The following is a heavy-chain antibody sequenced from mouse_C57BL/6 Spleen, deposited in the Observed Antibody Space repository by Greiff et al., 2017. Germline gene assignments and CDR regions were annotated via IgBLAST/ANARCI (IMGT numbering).Heavy chain of an antibody. CDR2: INPNNGGT. CDR3: ARGGDYGSSLDY. V-gene: IGHV1-26*01. J-gene: IGHJ2*01. D-gene: IGHD1-1*01. CDR1: GYTFTDYY. Sequence: VQLQQSGPELVKPGASVKISCKASGYTFTDYYMNWVKQSHGKSLEWIGDINPNNGGTSYNQKFKGKATLTVDKSSSTAYMELRSLTSEDSAVYFCARGGDYGSSLDYWGQGTTLTVSS.